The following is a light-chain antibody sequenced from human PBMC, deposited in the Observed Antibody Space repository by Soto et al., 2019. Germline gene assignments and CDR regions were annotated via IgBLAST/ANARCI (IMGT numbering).Light chain of an antibody. CDR2: GNS. CDR1: SSNIGAGYD. Sequence: QSVLTQPPSVSGAPGQRVTISCTGSSSNIGAGYDVHWYQQLPGTAPKLLIYGNSNRPSGVPDRFSGSKSGTTVSLAITGLLADDEADYYCQSYDSGLSGYVFGTGTKVTVL. CDR3: QSYDSGLSGYV. V-gene: IGLV1-40*01. J-gene: IGLJ1*01.